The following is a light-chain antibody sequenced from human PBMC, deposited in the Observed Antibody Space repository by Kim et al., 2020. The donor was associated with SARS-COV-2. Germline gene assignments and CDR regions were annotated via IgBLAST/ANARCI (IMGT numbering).Light chain of an antibody. CDR2: GAS. CDR1: QSISNY. V-gene: IGKV1-39*01. CDR3: QQSYNTPRT. Sequence: ESVGDRVTRACRASQSISNYLNWYQQKPGKDPKLLIYGASSLQSGVPSRFSGSGSGTDFTLTISSLQPEDFATYYCQQSYNTPRTFGQGTKVDIK. J-gene: IGKJ1*01.